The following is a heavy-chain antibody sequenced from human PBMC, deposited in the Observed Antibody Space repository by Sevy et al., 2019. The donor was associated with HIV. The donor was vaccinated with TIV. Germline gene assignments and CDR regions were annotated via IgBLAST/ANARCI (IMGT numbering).Heavy chain of an antibody. CDR3: ARRACLDYSDYLVY. CDR1: GFIVSSHY. Sequence: GGSLRLSCAASGFIVSSHYMSWVRQAPGKGLEWVSVIYSGGGGSTYYADSVKGRFTISRDNSKNTLYLQMNSLRAEDTAVYYCARRACLDYSDYLVYWGQGTLVTVSS. CDR2: IYSGGGGST. D-gene: IGHD4-4*01. J-gene: IGHJ4*02. V-gene: IGHV3-53*01.